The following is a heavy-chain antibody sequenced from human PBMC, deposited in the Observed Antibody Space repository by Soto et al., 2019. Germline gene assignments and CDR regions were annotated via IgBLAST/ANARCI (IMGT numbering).Heavy chain of an antibody. CDR1: GFTFSSYA. V-gene: IGHV3-23*01. J-gene: IGHJ4*02. CDR2: ISGSGGSI. CDR3: AKVGSTYYFDY. Sequence: PGGSLRLSCAASGFTFSSYAMSWVRQAPGKGLEWVSAISGSGGSIYYADSRTGRFTITRDNSKNTMYLQLNSPRAEDTAVSYCAKVGSTYYFDYWGQGTMGTVS. D-gene: IGHD6-6*01.